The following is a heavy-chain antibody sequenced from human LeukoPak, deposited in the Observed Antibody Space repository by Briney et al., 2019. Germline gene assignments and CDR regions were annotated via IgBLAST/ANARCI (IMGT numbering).Heavy chain of an antibody. Sequence: TGGSLRLSCAASGFTFSSYNMNWVRQAPGKGLEGVSDISSSGSTIYFADSVKGRFTISRDNAKNSLYLQMHSLRDDDTAVYYCARLEYYYVSGNYYKLFDYWGQGTLVTVCS. CDR1: GFTFSSYN. D-gene: IGHD3-10*01. CDR2: ISSSGSTI. V-gene: IGHV3-48*02. CDR3: ARLEYYYVSGNYYKLFDY. J-gene: IGHJ4*02.